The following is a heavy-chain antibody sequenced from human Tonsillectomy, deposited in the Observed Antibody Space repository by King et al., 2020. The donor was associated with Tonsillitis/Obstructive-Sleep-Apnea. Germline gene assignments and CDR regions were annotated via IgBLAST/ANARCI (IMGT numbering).Heavy chain of an antibody. J-gene: IGHJ4*02. CDR1: GGSISSYY. Sequence: LQLQESGPGLVKPSETLSLTCTVPGGSISSYYWSWIRQPPGKGLEWIGYIYYSGSTNYNPSLKSRVTISVDTSKNQFSLKLSSVTAADTAVYYCASSTYCSSTSCYLDYWGQGTLVTVSS. CDR3: ASSTYCSSTSCYLDY. V-gene: IGHV4-59*08. CDR2: IYYSGST. D-gene: IGHD2-2*01.